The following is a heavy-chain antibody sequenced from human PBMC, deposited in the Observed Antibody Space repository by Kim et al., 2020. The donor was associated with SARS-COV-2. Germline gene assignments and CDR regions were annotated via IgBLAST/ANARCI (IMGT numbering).Heavy chain of an antibody. J-gene: IGHJ6*02. D-gene: IGHD5-18*01. CDR3: ARERTEGYSYGWTYYYYGMDV. V-gene: IGHV3-30*04. CDR1: GFTFSSYA. Sequence: GGSLRLSCAASGFTFSSYAMHWVRQAPGKWLEWVAVISYDGSNKYYADSVKGRFTISRDNSKNTLYLQMNSLRAEDTAVYYCARERTEGYSYGWTYYYYGMDVWGQGTTVTVSS. CDR2: ISYDGSNK.